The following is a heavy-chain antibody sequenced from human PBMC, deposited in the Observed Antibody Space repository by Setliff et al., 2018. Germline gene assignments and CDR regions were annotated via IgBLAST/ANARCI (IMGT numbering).Heavy chain of an antibody. D-gene: IGHD1-1*01. Sequence: PSETLSLTCTVSGDSISSRTHHWSWIRQPAGKGLEWIGQIYTSWSTNYNPSLKSRVTISIDKSNNQFSLKLTSMTAADTAVYYCAKGGGRYHSDSWGQGILVTVSS. CDR1: GDSISSRTHH. CDR3: AKGGGRYHSDS. CDR2: IYTSWST. J-gene: IGHJ4*02. V-gene: IGHV4-61*09.